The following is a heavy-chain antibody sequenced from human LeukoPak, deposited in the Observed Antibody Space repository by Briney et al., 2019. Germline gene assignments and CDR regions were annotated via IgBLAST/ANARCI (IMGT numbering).Heavy chain of an antibody. J-gene: IGHJ4*02. CDR1: GYTFSSYD. D-gene: IGHD3-9*01. V-gene: IGHV1-8*02. CDR3: AIYDILTGYYLY. CDR2: MNPNSGNR. Sequence: ASVKVSCKASGYTFSSYDINWVRQATGQGLEWMGWMNPNSGNRGYAQKFQGRVTMTRDTSISTAYVELSRLRSDDTAVYYCAIYDILTGYYLYWGQGTLVTVSS.